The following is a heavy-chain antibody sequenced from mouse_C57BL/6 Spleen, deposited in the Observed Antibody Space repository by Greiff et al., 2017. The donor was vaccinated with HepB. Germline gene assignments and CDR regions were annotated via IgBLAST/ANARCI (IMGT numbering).Heavy chain of an antibody. Sequence: QVQLQQSGAELVRPGSSVKLSCKASGYTFTSYWMDWVKQRPGQGLEWIGNIYPSDSETHYNQKFKDKATLTVDKSSSTAYMQLSSLTSEDSAVYYCARTVVATDYWGQGTTLTVSS. CDR1: GYTFTSYW. D-gene: IGHD1-1*01. V-gene: IGHV1-61*01. CDR2: IYPSDSET. CDR3: ARTVVATDY. J-gene: IGHJ2*01.